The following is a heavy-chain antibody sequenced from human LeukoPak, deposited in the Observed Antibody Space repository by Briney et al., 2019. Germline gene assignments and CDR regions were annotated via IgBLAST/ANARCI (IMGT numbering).Heavy chain of an antibody. V-gene: IGHV3-23*01. J-gene: IGHJ3*02. D-gene: IGHD6-13*01. CDR1: GFTFSSYA. CDR3: ANPIAAADDAFDI. CDR2: LSGSGGST. Sequence: PGGSLRLSCAASGFTFSSYAMSWVRQAPGKGLEWVSGLSGSGGSTYYTDSVKGRFTISRDNSKNTLYLQMNSLRAEDTAVYYCANPIAAADDAFDIWGQGTMVTVSS.